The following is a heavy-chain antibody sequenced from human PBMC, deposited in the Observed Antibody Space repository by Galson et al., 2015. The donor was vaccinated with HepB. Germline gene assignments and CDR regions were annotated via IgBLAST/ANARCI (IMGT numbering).Heavy chain of an antibody. CDR2: MNPNSGNT. J-gene: IGHJ6*03. CDR1: GYTFTSYD. V-gene: IGHV1-8*01. D-gene: IGHD4-17*01. Sequence: SVKVSCKASGYTFTSYDINWVRQATGQGLEWMGWMNPNSGNTGYAQKFQGRVTMTRNTSISTAYMELSSLRSEDTAVYYCASTENDYGDFYYYYYMDVWGKGTTVTVSS. CDR3: ASTENDYGDFYYYYYMDV.